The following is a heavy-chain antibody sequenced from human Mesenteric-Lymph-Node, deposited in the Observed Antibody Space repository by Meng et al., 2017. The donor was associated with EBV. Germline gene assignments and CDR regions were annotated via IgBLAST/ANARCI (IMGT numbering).Heavy chain of an antibody. CDR1: GSAISRSNW. Sequence: VQLQEPGPELVKPSDPLSLTCAVSGSAISRSNWWGWIRQPPGKGLEWLGYIYYSGTTYYSPSLKSRVTMSVDTSNNQFSLKLTSVTAVDTAVYYCARTPYDYVWGMSEFDSWGQGTLVTVSS. D-gene: IGHD3-16*01. J-gene: IGHJ4*02. CDR3: ARTPYDYVWGMSEFDS. CDR2: IYYSGTT. V-gene: IGHV4-28*01.